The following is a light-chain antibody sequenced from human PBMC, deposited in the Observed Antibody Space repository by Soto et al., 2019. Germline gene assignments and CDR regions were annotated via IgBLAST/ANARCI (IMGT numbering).Light chain of an antibody. V-gene: IGKV2-30*02. CDR3: MQGTHWPIT. J-gene: IGKJ5*01. CDR1: QSLVHSDGIAY. Sequence: DVVMTQSPVSLPVTLGQPASISCRSNQSLVHSDGIAYFSWFQQRPGRSPRRLIYKVSNRDSGVPARFSGSGSGTDFALKISRVEAEDVGVYYCMQGTHWPITFGRGTRLEIK. CDR2: KVS.